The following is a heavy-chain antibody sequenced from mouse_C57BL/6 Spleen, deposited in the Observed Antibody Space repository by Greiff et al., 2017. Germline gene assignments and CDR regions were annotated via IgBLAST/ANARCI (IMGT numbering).Heavy chain of an antibody. CDR1: GFNIKDDY. D-gene: IGHD1-1*01. Sequence: EVQLQQSGAELVRPGASVKLSCTASGFNIKDDYMHWVKQRPEQGLEWIGWIDPENGDTEYASKFQGKATITADTSSNTAYLQLSSLTSEDTAVYYCTSITTVVATDAYGGQGTLVTVSA. CDR2: IDPENGDT. J-gene: IGHJ3*01. CDR3: TSITTVVATDAY. V-gene: IGHV14-4*01.